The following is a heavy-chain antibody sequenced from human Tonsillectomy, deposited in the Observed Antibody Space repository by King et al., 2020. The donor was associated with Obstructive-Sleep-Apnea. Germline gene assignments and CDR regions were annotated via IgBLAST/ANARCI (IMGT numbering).Heavy chain of an antibody. CDR2: IYSGGGT. CDR3: ARKVQGAAEWFDP. J-gene: IGHJ5*02. CDR1: GFTVTSNY. Sequence: VQLVESGGGLVQPGGSLRLSCAASGFTVTSNYMSWVRQAPGKGLEWVSVIYSGGGTHYAASVKGSFTLSRDNSKNTLYLQMNSLVAEDTAVYYCARKVQGAAEWFDPWGQGTLVTVSS. V-gene: IGHV3-66*01. D-gene: IGHD6-25*01.